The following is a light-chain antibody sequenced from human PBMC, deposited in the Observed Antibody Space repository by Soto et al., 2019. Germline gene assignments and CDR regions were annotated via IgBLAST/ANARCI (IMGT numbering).Light chain of an antibody. CDR1: QTISNY. J-gene: IGKJ5*01. V-gene: IGKV1-39*01. CDR3: QQSYSTPIT. Sequence: DIQMTQSPSSLSASVGDRVTITCRASQTISNYLNWYQQKPGKAPKLLIYDASSLQSGGPSRFSGSGSGTDFTLTISSLQSEDFASYYCQQSYSTPITFGQGTRLEIK. CDR2: DAS.